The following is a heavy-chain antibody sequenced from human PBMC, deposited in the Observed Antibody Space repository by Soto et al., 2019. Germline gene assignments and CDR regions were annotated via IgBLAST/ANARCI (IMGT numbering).Heavy chain of an antibody. V-gene: IGHV1-8*01. CDR2: GNRNSGDT. CDR3: ARVSFLAPVTGAEIFDF. Sequence: QVQLVQSGAEVKKPGASVKVSCKASGYSFTSYDMNWVRQAPGQGLEWMGWGNRNSGDTDYAQKFQDRVTTTTDTSIRTAYMELSSLTSEDTAVYYCARVSFLAPVTGAEIFDFWGQGTMVTVSS. D-gene: IGHD2-21*02. CDR1: GYSFTSYD. J-gene: IGHJ3*01.